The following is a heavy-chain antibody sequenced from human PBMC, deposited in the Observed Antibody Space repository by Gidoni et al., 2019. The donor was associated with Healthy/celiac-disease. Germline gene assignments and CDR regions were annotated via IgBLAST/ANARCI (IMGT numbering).Heavy chain of an antibody. CDR2: IWYDGSNK. D-gene: IGHD3-9*01. CDR3: ARDRAVYDILTGYNFDY. Sequence: QVQLVESGGGVVQPGRSLRLSCAASGFTFSSYGMHWVRQAPGKGLEWVAVIWYDGSNKYYADSVKGRFTISRDNSKNTLYLQMNSLRAEDTAVYYCARDRAVYDILTGYNFDYWGQGTLVTVSS. J-gene: IGHJ4*02. CDR1: GFTFSSYG. V-gene: IGHV3-33*01.